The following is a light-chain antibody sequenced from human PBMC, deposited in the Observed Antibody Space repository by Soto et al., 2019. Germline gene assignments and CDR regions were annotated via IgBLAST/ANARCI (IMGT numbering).Light chain of an antibody. V-gene: IGKV3-20*01. CDR3: QQYGSSPLT. Sequence: EIVLTQSPDTLSLSPCERATLSCRASQSVRSNYLAWYQQKPGQAPRFIIYDASSRATGIPDRFSGSGSGTDFTLTISRLEPEDFAVYYCQQYGSSPLTFGGGTKVDIK. J-gene: IGKJ4*02. CDR2: DAS. CDR1: QSVRSNY.